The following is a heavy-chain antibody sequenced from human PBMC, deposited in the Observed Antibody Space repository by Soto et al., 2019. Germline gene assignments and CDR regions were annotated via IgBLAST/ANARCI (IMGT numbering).Heavy chain of an antibody. J-gene: IGHJ4*02. CDR2: IYYSGGT. CDR3: ASVDTAPPRRIDY. Sequence: QVQLQESGPGLVKPSQTLSLTCTVSGGSISSGAYFWSWIRQHPGKGLEWIGYIYYSGGTYYKPSLTSRVTISLDTSKNQFSLRLTSVTAADTAFYYCASVDTAPPRRIDYWGQGTLVTVSS. V-gene: IGHV4-31*03. D-gene: IGHD5-18*01. CDR1: GGSISSGAYF.